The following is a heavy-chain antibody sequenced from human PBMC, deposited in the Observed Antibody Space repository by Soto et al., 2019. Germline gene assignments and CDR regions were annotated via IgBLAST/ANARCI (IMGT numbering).Heavy chain of an antibody. CDR3: ARIYGGNVDY. V-gene: IGHV4-39*01. CDR1: GGSISSSSYY. J-gene: IGHJ4*02. CDR2: IYYSGST. Sequence: PSETLSLTCPVSGGSISSSSYYWGWIRQPPGKGLEWIGSIYYSGSTYYNPSLKSRVTISVDTSKNQFSLKLSSVTAADTAVYYCARIYGGNVDYWGQGTLVTVSS. D-gene: IGHD4-17*01.